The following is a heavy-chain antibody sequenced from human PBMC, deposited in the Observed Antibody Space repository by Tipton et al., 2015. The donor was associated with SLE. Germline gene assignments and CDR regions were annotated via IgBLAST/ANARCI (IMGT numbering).Heavy chain of an antibody. CDR1: GGSFSGYY. V-gene: IGHV4-34*01. CDR2: INHSGST. CDR3: ATSPSGCFDD. J-gene: IGHJ4*02. Sequence: TLSLTCAVYGGSFSGYYWSWIRQPPGKGLEWIGEINHSGSTNYNPSLKSRVTISVDASKNQFSLKLSSVTAADTAVYYCATSPSGCFDDWGQGTLVTVSS.